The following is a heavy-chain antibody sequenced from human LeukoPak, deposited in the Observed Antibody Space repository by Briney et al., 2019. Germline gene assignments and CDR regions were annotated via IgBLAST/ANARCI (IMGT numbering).Heavy chain of an antibody. CDR1: GYTFTGYY. D-gene: IGHD6-13*01. CDR2: ISAYNGNT. V-gene: IGHV1-18*04. CDR3: ARGDPRLAAAGIDY. Sequence: GASVKVSCKASGYTFTGYYMHWVRQAPGQGLEWMGWISAYNGNTNYAQKLQGRVTMTTDTSTSTAYMELRSLRSDDTAVYYCARGDPRLAAAGIDYWGQGTLVTVSS. J-gene: IGHJ4*02.